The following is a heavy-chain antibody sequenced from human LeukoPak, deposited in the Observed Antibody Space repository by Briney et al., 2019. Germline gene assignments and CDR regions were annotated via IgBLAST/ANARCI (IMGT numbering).Heavy chain of an antibody. CDR2: IGGGGPTT. V-gene: IGHV3-23*01. J-gene: IGHJ4*02. D-gene: IGHD6-19*01. CDR3: ARGFLGGTDQYFDS. CDR1: GFTFSTYA. Sequence: GGSLRLSCAASGFTFSTYAMNWVRQAPAKGLEWVSTIGGGGPTTDYADSVKDRFTISRDNSKNTLYLQMNSLRAEDTAVYFRARGFLGGTDQYFDSWGQGTLVTVSS.